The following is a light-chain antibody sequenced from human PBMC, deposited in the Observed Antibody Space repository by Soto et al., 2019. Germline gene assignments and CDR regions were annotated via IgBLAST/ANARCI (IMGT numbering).Light chain of an antibody. CDR2: DAS. J-gene: IGKJ1*01. CDR3: QHYNNGPR. CDR1: QSVSTNY. V-gene: IGKV3D-20*02. Sequence: EIVLTQSPGTLSLSPGERVTLSCRASQSVSTNYLAWYQQKPGQAPTLLIYDASSRATGIPDRFSGSGSGTEFTLTISSLQSEDFAVYYCQHYNNGPRFGQGTKVDIK.